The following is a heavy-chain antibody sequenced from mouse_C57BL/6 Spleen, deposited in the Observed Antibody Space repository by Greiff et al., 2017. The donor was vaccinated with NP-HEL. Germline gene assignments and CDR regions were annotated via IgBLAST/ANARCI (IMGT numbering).Heavy chain of an antibody. V-gene: IGHV5-16*01. CDR2: INYDGSST. Sequence: EVKLVESEGGLVQPGSSMKLSCTASGFTFSDYYMAWVRQVPEKGLEWVANINYDGSSTYYLDSLKSRFIISRDNAKNILYLQMSSLKSEDTATYYCAREGDYYSNPLAMDYWGQGTSVTVSS. D-gene: IGHD2-5*01. J-gene: IGHJ4*01. CDR3: AREGDYYSNPLAMDY. CDR1: GFTFSDYY.